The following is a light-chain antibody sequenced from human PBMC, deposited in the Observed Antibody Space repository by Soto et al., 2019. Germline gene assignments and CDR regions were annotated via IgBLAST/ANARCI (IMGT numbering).Light chain of an antibody. V-gene: IGKV3-11*01. Sequence: EVVLTQSPATLSLSPGEKATLSCRASQDINTYLGWYQQKPGQPPRLLIYDASNRASGIPVRFSGSGSGTDFTLTINSLEPEDFAIYYCQHRYNWPLTFGAGTKVEIK. CDR2: DAS. CDR1: QDINTY. CDR3: QHRYNWPLT. J-gene: IGKJ4*01.